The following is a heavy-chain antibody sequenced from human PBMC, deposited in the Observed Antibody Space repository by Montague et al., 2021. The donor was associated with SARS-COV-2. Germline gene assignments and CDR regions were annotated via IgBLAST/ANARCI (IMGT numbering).Heavy chain of an antibody. J-gene: IGHJ4*02. D-gene: IGHD1-1*01. CDR3: TRHVHMTWPEPSPGFDY. CDR2: VHYSGRP. Sequence: SETLSLTCTVYGDSISSSSYNWGWIRQPPGKGLEWIGSVHYSGRPYYNPSFKSRVTIYVDTSKNQLSLKLSSVTAADTAVYYCTRHVHMTWPEPSPGFDYWGQGTLVTVSS. CDR1: GDSISSSSYN. V-gene: IGHV4-39*01.